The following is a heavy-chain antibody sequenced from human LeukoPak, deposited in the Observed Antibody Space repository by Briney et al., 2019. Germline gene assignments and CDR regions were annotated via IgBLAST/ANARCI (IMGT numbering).Heavy chain of an antibody. CDR3: ARRLGYCSGGSCGTGGWFDP. D-gene: IGHD2-15*01. V-gene: IGHV1-2*02. CDR1: GYTFTGYY. CDR2: INPNSGGT. Sequence: ASVKVSCKASGYTFTGYYMHWVRQAPGQGLEWMGWINPNSGGTNYAQKFQGRVTITRDTSASTAYMELSSPRSEDTAVYYCARRLGYCSGGSCGTGGWFDPWGQGTLVTVSS. J-gene: IGHJ5*02.